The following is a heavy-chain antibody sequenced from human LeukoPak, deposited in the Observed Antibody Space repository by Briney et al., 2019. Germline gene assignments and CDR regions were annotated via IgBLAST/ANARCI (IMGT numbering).Heavy chain of an antibody. Sequence: GGSLRLSCAASGFTFSRYWMHWIRQDPVKGLVWVSRINSDGSSTNYADSVKGRFTISRDNTKNTLYLQMNSLRAEDTAVYYCARAGKTGAAAFDIWGQGTMVTVSS. D-gene: IGHD3-10*01. J-gene: IGHJ3*02. V-gene: IGHV3-74*01. CDR3: ARAGKTGAAAFDI. CDR1: GFTFSRYW. CDR2: INSDGSST.